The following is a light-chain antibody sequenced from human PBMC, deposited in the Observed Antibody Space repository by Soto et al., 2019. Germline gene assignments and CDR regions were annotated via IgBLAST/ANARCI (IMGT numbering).Light chain of an antibody. CDR1: QSLSTS. CDR3: QQRSNWPLT. CDR2: DAS. J-gene: IGKJ1*01. Sequence: EFLLLHPPTPISMSPLYTATLSSSASQSLSTSFARYQQKPCQDPRLLIYDASNRATGIPARFSGSGSGIDFTLTISSLEREDFAVYFCQQRSNWPLTFGRGTKEDIK. V-gene: IGKV3-11*01.